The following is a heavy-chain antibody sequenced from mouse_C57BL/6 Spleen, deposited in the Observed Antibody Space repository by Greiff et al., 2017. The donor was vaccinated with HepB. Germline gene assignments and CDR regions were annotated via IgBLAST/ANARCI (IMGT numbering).Heavy chain of an antibody. J-gene: IGHJ1*03. V-gene: IGHV2-2*01. D-gene: IGHD1-1*01. CDR3: ARNDYGSPHWYFDV. Sequence: VQVVESGPGLVQPSQSLSITCTVSGFSLTSYGVHWVRQSPGKGLEWLGVIWSGGSTDYNAAFISRLSISKDNSKSQVFFKMNSLQADDTAIYYCARNDYGSPHWYFDVWGTGTTVTVSS. CDR2: IWSGGST. CDR1: GFSLTSYG.